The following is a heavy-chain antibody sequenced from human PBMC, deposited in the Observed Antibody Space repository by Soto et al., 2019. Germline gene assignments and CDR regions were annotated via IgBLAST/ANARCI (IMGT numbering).Heavy chain of an antibody. J-gene: IGHJ4*02. D-gene: IGHD3-16*02. CDR2: INHSGST. CDR3: ARGRSYYDYVWGSYRYPAFEY. CDR1: GGSFSGYY. V-gene: IGHV4-34*01. Sequence: QVQLQQWGAGLLKPSETLSLTCAVYGGSFSGYYWSWIRQPPGKGLEWIGEINHSGSTNYNPSLKSRVTISVDTSKNQFSLKLSSVTAADTAVYYCARGRSYYDYVWGSYRYPAFEYWGQGTLVTVSS.